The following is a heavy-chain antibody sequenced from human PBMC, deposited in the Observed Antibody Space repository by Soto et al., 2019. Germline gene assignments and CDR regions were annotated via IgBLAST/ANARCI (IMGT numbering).Heavy chain of an antibody. CDR3: ARRARPDFYYMDD. J-gene: IGHJ6*03. Sequence: EVQLAESGGGLAQPGGSLRLSCAASGFTLSGYAMDWVRQAPGKGLEYVSGISSNGVGTYYANSVQGRFTISRDNSKNTVYLQMASLRPEDMAVYYCARRARPDFYYMDDWGKGTTVTVSS. D-gene: IGHD6-6*01. CDR1: GFTLSGYA. V-gene: IGHV3-64*01. CDR2: ISSNGVGT.